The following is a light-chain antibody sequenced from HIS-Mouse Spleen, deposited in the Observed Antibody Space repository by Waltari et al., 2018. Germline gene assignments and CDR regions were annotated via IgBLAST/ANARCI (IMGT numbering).Light chain of an antibody. V-gene: IGLV2-23*01. CDR2: EGS. CDR3: CSYAGSSTWV. J-gene: IGLJ3*02. CDR1: SSDVGSYNL. Sequence: QSALTQPASVSGSPGQSITISCLGTSSDVGSYNLLSWYQQHPGKAPKLMLYEGSKRPSGVSNRFSGSKSGNTASLTISGLQAEDEADYYCCSYAGSSTWVFGGGTKLTVL.